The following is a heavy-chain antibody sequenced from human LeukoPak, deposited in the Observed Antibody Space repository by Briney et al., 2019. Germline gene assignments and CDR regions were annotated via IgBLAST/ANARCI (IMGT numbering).Heavy chain of an antibody. J-gene: IGHJ6*02. D-gene: IGHD3-10*01. CDR1: GYTFTSYS. V-gene: IGHV1-18*01. CDR3: ARALNYYGSGSYQYYYYGMDV. Sequence: ASVRVSSMASGYTFTSYSTSCVRQTPGQGLGWMGCISAYNGDTNYAQKLQGRVTMTTDTSTSTAYMELRSLRSDDTAVYYCARALNYYGSGSYQYYYYGMDVWGQGTTVTVSS. CDR2: ISAYNGDT.